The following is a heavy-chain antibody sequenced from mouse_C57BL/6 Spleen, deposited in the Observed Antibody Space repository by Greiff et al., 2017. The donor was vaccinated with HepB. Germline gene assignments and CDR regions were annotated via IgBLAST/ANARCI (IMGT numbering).Heavy chain of an antibody. CDR1: GYTFTSYW. D-gene: IGHD1-1*01. CDR2: IYPGSGST. CDR3: ARGGLRGMAMDY. J-gene: IGHJ4*01. Sequence: QVQLKESGAELVKPGASVKMSCKASGYTFTSYWITWVKQRPGQGLEWIGDIYPGSGSTNYNEKFKSKAKLTVDTSSSTAYMQLSSLTSEDSAVYYCARGGLRGMAMDYWGQGTSVTVSS. V-gene: IGHV1-55*01.